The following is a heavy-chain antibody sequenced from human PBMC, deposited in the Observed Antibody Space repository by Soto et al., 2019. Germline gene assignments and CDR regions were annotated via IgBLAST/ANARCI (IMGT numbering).Heavy chain of an antibody. Sequence: GAPVKVSFKVFGYTLPELSMHWVRQAPGKGLEWMGGFDPEDGETIYAQKFQGRVTMTEDTSTDTAYMELSSLRSEDTAVYYCATDPFQQWLIYWGQGTLVTVSS. J-gene: IGHJ4*02. CDR3: ATDPFQQWLIY. V-gene: IGHV1-24*01. CDR2: FDPEDGET. CDR1: GYTLPELS. D-gene: IGHD6-19*01.